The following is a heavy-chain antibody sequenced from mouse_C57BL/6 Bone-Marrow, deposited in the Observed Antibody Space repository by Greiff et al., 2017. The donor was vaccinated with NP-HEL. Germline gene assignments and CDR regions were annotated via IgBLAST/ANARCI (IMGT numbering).Heavy chain of an antibody. CDR2: ISDGGSYT. Sequence: EVHLVESGGGLVKPGGSLKLSCAASGFTFSSYAMSWVRQTPEKRLEWVATISDGGSYTYYPDNVKGRFTISRDNAKNNLYLQMSHLKSEDTAMYYCARGGYGSSYGYWGQGTTLTVSS. J-gene: IGHJ2*01. D-gene: IGHD1-1*01. CDR3: ARGGYGSSYGY. V-gene: IGHV5-4*01. CDR1: GFTFSSYA.